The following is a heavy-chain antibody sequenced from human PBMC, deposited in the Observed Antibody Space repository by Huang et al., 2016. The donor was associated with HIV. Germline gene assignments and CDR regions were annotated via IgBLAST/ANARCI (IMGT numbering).Heavy chain of an antibody. V-gene: IGHV3-30-3*01. CDR1: GFPFSDYA. Sequence: GFPFSDYAMHWVRQAPGKGLEWVAVLSYDGNQKYFADSVKGRCTVSRDTSKSTLYLQLNSLRPEDTAVYYCARDSRIAYWGQGTLVTVSS. D-gene: IGHD6-6*01. J-gene: IGHJ4*02. CDR2: LSYDGNQK. CDR3: ARDSRIAY.